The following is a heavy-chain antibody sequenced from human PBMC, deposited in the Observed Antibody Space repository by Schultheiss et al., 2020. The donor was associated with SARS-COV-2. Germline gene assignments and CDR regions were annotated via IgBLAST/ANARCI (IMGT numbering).Heavy chain of an antibody. CDR1: GGSISSGGYY. J-gene: IGHJ3*01. V-gene: IGHV4-31*03. D-gene: IGHD3-10*01. Sequence: SETLSLTCTVSGGSISSGGYYWSWIRQHPGKGLEWIGYIHYSGSTSYNPSLKSRVTISVDTSKNQFSLKLSSVTAADTAVYYCARDVARAGYYYGSGSPWGQGTMVTVSS. CDR3: ARDVARAGYYYGSGSP. CDR2: IHYSGST.